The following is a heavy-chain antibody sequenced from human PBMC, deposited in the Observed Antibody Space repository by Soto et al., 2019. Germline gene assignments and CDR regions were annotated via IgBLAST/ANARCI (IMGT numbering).Heavy chain of an antibody. V-gene: IGHV4-4*02. CDR1: GGPLNDDYW. CDR2: IHRSGRT. J-gene: IGHJ4*02. D-gene: IGHD1-26*01. Sequence: VQLRESGPGLVKPWETLSLTCADSGGPLNDDYWWGWVRHSPGAGLEWIGEIHRSGRTNFNMSLKSRVSFSVDKSDSQVSLRLAFVTAADTAVYHCTRWAHYRWDFWGQGTLVTVSS. CDR3: TRWAHYRWDF.